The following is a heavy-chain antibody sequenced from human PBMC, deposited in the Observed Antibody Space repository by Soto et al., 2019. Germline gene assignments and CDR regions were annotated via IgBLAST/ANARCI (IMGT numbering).Heavy chain of an antibody. CDR1: GVSFNNNG. J-gene: IGHJ6*02. Sequence: QVQLVQSGAEVKKPGSSVKVSCKTSGVSFNNNGMGWVRQAPGHGLEWMGGVSPPFRTSNYARKFQGRISITADASTGTVNMELSSLTSEDTAQYYCARVLYYGSGRYSPYGMDVWGQGTTVTVSS. CDR2: VSPPFRTS. CDR3: ARVLYYGSGRYSPYGMDV. D-gene: IGHD3-10*01. V-gene: IGHV1-69*01.